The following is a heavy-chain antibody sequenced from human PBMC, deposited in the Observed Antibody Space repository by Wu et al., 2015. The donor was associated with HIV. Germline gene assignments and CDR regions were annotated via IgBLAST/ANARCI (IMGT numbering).Heavy chain of an antibody. Sequence: QVQLVQSGAEVKKPGASVIISCKASGYTFTEYYIYWVRQAPGQGLEWMGRIVPILGITNFAQIFQGRFTMTADRFTNTAYMELSSLRSDDTAVYYCATERTVAITHFDSWDQGTLVTVSS. CDR3: ATERTVAITHFDS. CDR2: IVPILGIT. V-gene: IGHV1-2*02. CDR1: GYTFTEYY. D-gene: IGHD3-22*01. J-gene: IGHJ4*02.